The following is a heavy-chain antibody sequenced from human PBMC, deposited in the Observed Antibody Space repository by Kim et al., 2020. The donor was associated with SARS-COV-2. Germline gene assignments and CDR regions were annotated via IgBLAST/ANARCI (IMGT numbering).Heavy chain of an antibody. D-gene: IGHD2-8*01. CDR3: AKDPAPEAVYCTNGVCYTNWFDP. Sequence: GGSLRLSCAASGFTFSSYAMSWVRQAPGKGLEWVSAISGSGGSTYYADSVKGRFTISRDNSKNTLYLQMNSLRAEDTAVYYCAKDPAPEAVYCTNGVCYTNWFDPWGQGTLVTVSS. J-gene: IGHJ5*02. CDR2: ISGSGGST. V-gene: IGHV3-23*01. CDR1: GFTFSSYA.